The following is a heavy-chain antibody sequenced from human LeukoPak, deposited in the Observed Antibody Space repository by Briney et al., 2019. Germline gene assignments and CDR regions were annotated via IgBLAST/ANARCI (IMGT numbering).Heavy chain of an antibody. V-gene: IGHV3-7*03. CDR3: AREFNIAVAGIYTGFDI. CDR2: IKEDGSEK. CDR1: KLTFTNYW. J-gene: IGHJ3*02. D-gene: IGHD6-19*01. Sequence: GESLRLSCAASKLTFTNYWMSWVRQAPGKGLEWVANIKEDGSEKRYVGSVKGRFTISRDNAKNSLYLQMNSLRADDTAVYYCAREFNIAVAGIYTGFDIWGQGTMVTVSS.